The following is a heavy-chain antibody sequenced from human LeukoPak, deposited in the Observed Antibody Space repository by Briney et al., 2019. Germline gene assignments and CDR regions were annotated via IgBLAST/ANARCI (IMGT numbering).Heavy chain of an antibody. J-gene: IGHJ4*02. V-gene: IGHV5-10-1*01. Sequence: ESLKISCKGSGYSFTTYWITWVRQMPGKGLEWMGRIDPSDSYTNYSPSFQGHVTISADKSISTAYLQWSSLKASDTAMYYCARVIHLGELSLYDYWGQGTLVTVSS. D-gene: IGHD3-16*02. CDR2: IDPSDSYT. CDR1: GYSFTTYW. CDR3: ARVIHLGELSLYDY.